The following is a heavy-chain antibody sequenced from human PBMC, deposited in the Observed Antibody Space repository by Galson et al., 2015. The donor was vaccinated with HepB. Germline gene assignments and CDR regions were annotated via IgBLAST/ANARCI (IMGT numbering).Heavy chain of an antibody. CDR1: GYTFTRYN. Sequence: SVKVSCKASGYTFTRYNINWVRQAPGQGLQWMGNAKYTQKIQGRVNMTTDTSTNTAYMELRSLRSDDTAMYYCARGGMATIGGPTFDYWGQGTLVTVSS. CDR3: ARGGMATIGGPTFDY. J-gene: IGHJ4*02. D-gene: IGHD5-24*01. V-gene: IGHV1-18*01.